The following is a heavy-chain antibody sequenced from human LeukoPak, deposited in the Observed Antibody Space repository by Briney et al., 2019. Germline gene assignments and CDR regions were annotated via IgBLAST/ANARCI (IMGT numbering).Heavy chain of an antibody. Sequence: SETLSLTCTVSGGSIRSSSYYWGWIRQPPGKGLEWIGSIYYSGSTYYNASLKSRVTISIDTSRNQVSLKVRSVTAADTALYYCARGIFPGISGTKNRFDPWGQGTLVTVSS. CDR3: ARGIFPGISGTKNRFDP. J-gene: IGHJ5*02. D-gene: IGHD1-7*01. V-gene: IGHV4-39*07. CDR1: GGSIRSSSYY. CDR2: IYYSGST.